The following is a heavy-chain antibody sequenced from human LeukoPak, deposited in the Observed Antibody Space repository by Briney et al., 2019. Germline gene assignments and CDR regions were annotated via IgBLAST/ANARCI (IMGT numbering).Heavy chain of an antibody. CDR1: GGSISSSNYY. J-gene: IGHJ4*02. CDR2: IYYTGST. Sequence: SETLSLTCTVSGGSISSSNYYWGWIRQPPGKGLEWIGSIYYTGSTYYNPSLKSRVTISIDTSKDQFSLKLSSVTAADTAVYYCARDPYYGSGSYNYFDYWGQGTLVTVSS. D-gene: IGHD3-10*01. V-gene: IGHV4-39*07. CDR3: ARDPYYGSGSYNYFDY.